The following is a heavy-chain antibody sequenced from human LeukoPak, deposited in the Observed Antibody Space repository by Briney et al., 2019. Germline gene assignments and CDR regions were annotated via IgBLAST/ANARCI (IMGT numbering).Heavy chain of an antibody. J-gene: IGHJ4*02. Sequence: GVSLRLSCAASGFAFSWYWMSWVRQAPGKGLEWVANIKEDGSIKYYVDSVKGRLTISRDNAKSSVYLQVNSLRAEDTALYYCARIGYSSSSIDYWGQGTLVTVSS. CDR3: ARIGYSSSSIDY. CDR2: IKEDGSIK. CDR1: GFAFSWYW. D-gene: IGHD6-13*01. V-gene: IGHV3-7*01.